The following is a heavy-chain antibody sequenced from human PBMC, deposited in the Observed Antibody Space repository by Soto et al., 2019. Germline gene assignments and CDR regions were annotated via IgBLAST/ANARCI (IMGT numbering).Heavy chain of an antibody. CDR3: TTDKGGGYCSGGSCYLDFDY. D-gene: IGHD2-15*01. CDR1: GFTFSNAW. V-gene: IGHV3-15*01. Sequence: EVQLVESGGGLVKPGGSLRLSCAASGFTFSNAWMCWVRQAPGKGLEWVGRIKSKTDGGTTDYAAPVKGRFTISRDDSKNTLYLQMNSLKTEDTAVYYCTTDKGGGYCSGGSCYLDFDYWGQGTLVTVSS. CDR2: IKSKTDGGTT. J-gene: IGHJ4*02.